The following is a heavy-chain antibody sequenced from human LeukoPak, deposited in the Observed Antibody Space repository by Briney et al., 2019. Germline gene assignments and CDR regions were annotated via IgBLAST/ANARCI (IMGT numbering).Heavy chain of an antibody. CDR3: ARDSHAYFDAFDI. D-gene: IGHD2/OR15-2a*01. CDR1: GASISSGSNY. V-gene: IGHV4-39*07. CDR2: IYSSGST. Sequence: PSETLSLTCSVSGASISSGSNYWGWIRQPPGKTLEWIGSIYSSGSTYYNPSLKSRVIIIIDTPKNHFSLTLSSVTAADTAVYFCARDSHAYFDAFDIWGQGTMVTVSS. J-gene: IGHJ3*02.